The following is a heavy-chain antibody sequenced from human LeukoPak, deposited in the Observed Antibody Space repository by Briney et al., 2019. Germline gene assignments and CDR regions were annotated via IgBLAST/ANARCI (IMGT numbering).Heavy chain of an antibody. V-gene: IGHV1-24*01. D-gene: IGHD2-21*01. CDR2: FDPEDGET. J-gene: IGHJ4*02. CDR1: GYTLTEMS. CDR3: ARGGVAIQDLNYFDY. Sequence: ASVKVSCKVSGYTLTEMSIHWVRQAPGGALEWMGGFDPEDGETVYAPKFQGRVTMTEDTSADTAYMELSSLRSEDTAVYYCARGGVAIQDLNYFDYWGQGTLVTVSS.